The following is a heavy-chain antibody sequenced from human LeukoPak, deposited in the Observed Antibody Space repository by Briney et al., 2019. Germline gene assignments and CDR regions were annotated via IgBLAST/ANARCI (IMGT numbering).Heavy chain of an antibody. CDR1: GFIFSSYT. CDR2: ISYDGNNK. Sequence: PGGALRLSCAASGFIFSSYTMPWGRQAPGKGLEWVAVISYDGNNKYYADSVQGRFTISRDNSKSTLSLQMNSLRADDTGVCYCARDDRWGQGTLVTVSS. V-gene: IGHV3-30*04. J-gene: IGHJ4*02. CDR3: ARDDR.